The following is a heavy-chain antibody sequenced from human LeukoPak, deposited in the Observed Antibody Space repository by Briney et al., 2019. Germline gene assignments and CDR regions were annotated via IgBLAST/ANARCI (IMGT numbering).Heavy chain of an antibody. J-gene: IGHJ6*02. CDR3: ARGQRSGWYDGMDV. D-gene: IGHD6-19*01. CDR1: GFIFSNYD. CDR2: IGRAGDT. V-gene: IGHV3-13*04. Sequence: GGSLTLSCAASGFIFSNYDLHWVRQVPGKGPEWVSSIGRAGDTHYPDSVEGRFTISREDAKNSLYLQMNSLRGGDTAVYYCARGQRSGWYDGMDVWGQGTTVTVSS.